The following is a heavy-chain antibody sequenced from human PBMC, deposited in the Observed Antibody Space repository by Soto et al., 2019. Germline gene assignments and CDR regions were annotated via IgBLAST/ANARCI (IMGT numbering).Heavy chain of an antibody. CDR1: GGSFSGYY. V-gene: IGHV4-34*01. CDR3: ARVQLYSSSRGDDAFDI. J-gene: IGHJ3*02. CDR2: INHSGST. Sequence: SETLSLTCAVYGGSFSGYYWSWIRQPPGKGLEWIGEINHSGSTNYNPSLKSRVTISVDTSKNQFSLKLSSVTAADTAVYYCARVQLYSSSRGDDAFDIWGQGTMVTVSS. D-gene: IGHD6-13*01.